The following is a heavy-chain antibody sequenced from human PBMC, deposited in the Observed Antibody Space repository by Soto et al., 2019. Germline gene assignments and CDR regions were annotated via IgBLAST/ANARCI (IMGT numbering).Heavy chain of an antibody. D-gene: IGHD4-4*01. CDR1: GGTFSSYA. CDR2: IIPIFGTA. J-gene: IGHJ4*02. Sequence: QVQLAQSGAEVQKPGSSVKVSCKASGGTFSSYAISWVRQAPGQGLEWMGGIIPIFGTANYAQKFQGRVTITADESTSTAYMELSSLRSEDTAVYYCARDKDSMYYFDYWGQGTLVTVSS. CDR3: ARDKDSMYYFDY. V-gene: IGHV1-69*01.